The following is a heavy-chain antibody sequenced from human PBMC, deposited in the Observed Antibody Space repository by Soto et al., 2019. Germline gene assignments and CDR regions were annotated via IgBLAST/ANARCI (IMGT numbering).Heavy chain of an antibody. J-gene: IGHJ6*02. CDR3: ARDLKRVDTAMVTSYYYYYGMDV. D-gene: IGHD5-18*01. CDR2: INPSGGST. Sequence: ASVKVSCKASGYTFTSYYMHWVRQAPGQGLEWMGIINPSGGSTSYAQKFQGRVTMTRDTSTSTVYMELSSLRSEDTAVYYCARDLKRVDTAMVTSYYYYYGMDVWGQGTTVTVSS. CDR1: GYTFTSYY. V-gene: IGHV1-46*01.